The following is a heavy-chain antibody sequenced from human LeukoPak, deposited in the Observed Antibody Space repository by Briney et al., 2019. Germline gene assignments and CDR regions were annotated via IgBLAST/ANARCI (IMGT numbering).Heavy chain of an antibody. CDR1: GYTFTSYY. J-gene: IGHJ4*02. V-gene: IGHV1-46*01. CDR2: INPSGGST. Sequence: ASVKVSCKASGYTFTSYYMHWVRQAPGQGLEWMGIINPSGGSTSYAQKFQGRVTMTRDMSTSTVYMELSSLRSEDTAVYYCVRDHRVGATWDYWGQGTLVTVSS. D-gene: IGHD1-26*01. CDR3: VRDHRVGATWDY.